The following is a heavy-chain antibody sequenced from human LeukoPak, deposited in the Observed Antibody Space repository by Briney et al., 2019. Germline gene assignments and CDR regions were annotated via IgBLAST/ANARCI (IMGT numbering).Heavy chain of an antibody. Sequence: SETLSLTCSVSGGSISSSAYYWGWIRQPPGQGLEWIGSIYYSGNTYYNPSLKSPVTISIDTSKNQFSLRLISVTAADTAVYYCARSSWYRPYYYYMDVWGKGTTVTVSS. CDR3: ARSSWYRPYYYYMDV. CDR2: IYYSGNT. J-gene: IGHJ6*03. CDR1: GGSISSSAYY. D-gene: IGHD6-13*01. V-gene: IGHV4-39*07.